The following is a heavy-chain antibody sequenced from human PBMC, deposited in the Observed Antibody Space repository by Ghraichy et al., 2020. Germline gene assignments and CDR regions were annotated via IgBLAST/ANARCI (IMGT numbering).Heavy chain of an antibody. Sequence: SQTLSLTCAISGDSVSSNSAAWNWIRQSPSRGLEWLGRTYYRSKWYNDYAVSMKSRITINPDTSKNQFSLQLNSVAPEDTGIYYCVRDYYVSGGGNYYYYHMDVWGKGTTVTVSS. D-gene: IGHD3-10*01. CDR3: VRDYYVSGGGNYYYYHMDV. CDR1: GDSVSSNSAA. CDR2: TYYRSKWYN. J-gene: IGHJ6*03. V-gene: IGHV6-1*01.